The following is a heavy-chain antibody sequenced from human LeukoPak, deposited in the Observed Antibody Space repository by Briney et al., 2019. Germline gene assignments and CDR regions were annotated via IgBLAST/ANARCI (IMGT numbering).Heavy chain of an antibody. Sequence: PSETLSLTCTVSGGSISSYYWIWIRQPPGKGLEWIGYIYYSGSTNYNPSLKSRVTISVDTSKNQFSLKLSSVTAADTAVYYCARHSSGVGRFDPWGQGTLVTVSS. CDR1: GGSISSYY. CDR3: ARHSSGVGRFDP. V-gene: IGHV4-59*08. J-gene: IGHJ5*02. CDR2: IYYSGST. D-gene: IGHD2-15*01.